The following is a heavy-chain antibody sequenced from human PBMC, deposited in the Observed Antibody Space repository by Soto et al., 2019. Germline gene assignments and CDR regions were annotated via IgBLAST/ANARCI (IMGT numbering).Heavy chain of an antibody. CDR2: ISSSSSTI. J-gene: IGHJ5*02. D-gene: IGHD6-13*01. CDR3: EREGSSWYSLNWFDP. Sequence: EVQLVESGGGLVQPGGSLRLSCAASGFTFSSYSMNWVRQAPGKGLEWLSYISSSSSTIYYADSVKGRFTISRDNAKNSRYLQMNSPRAEDTAVYYCEREGSSWYSLNWFDPWGQGTLVTVSS. CDR1: GFTFSSYS. V-gene: IGHV3-48*01.